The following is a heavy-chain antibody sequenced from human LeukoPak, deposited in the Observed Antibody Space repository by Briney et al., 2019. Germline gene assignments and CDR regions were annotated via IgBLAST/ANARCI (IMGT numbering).Heavy chain of an antibody. CDR3: ARATLVAARRFYYYMDV. D-gene: IGHD6-6*01. CDR2: INHSGST. CDR1: GGSFSGYY. Sequence: PSETLSLTCAVYGGSFSGYYWSWIRQPPGKGLEWIGEINHSGSTNYNPSLKSRVTISVDTSKNQFSLKLSSVAAADTALYYCARATLVAARRFYYYMDVWGKGTTVTVSS. J-gene: IGHJ6*03. V-gene: IGHV4-34*01.